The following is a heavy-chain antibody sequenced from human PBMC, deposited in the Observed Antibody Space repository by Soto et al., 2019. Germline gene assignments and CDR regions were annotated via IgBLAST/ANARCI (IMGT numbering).Heavy chain of an antibody. V-gene: IGHV1-18*01. Sequence: QVQLVQSGAEVKKPGASVKVSCKASGYTFTSYGISWVRQAPGQGLEWMGWISAYNGNTNYAQKLHGRVTIIKDASPSTAYMEPRSMRQDVTAKYYCAIHEYGDPGYWSQGTLVTVSS. CDR1: GYTFTSYG. CDR2: ISAYNGNT. CDR3: AIHEYGDPGY. J-gene: IGHJ4*02. D-gene: IGHD4-17*01.